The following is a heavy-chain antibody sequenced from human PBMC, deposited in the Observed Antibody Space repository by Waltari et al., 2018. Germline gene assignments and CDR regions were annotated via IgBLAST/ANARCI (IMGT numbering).Heavy chain of an antibody. CDR1: GGSFSGYY. Sequence: QVQLQQWGAGLLKPSETLSLTCAVYGGSFSGYYWSWIRQPPGKGLEWIGEINHSGSPHYNPSLKSRVTISGDTSKNQFSLKLSSVTAADTAVYYCARVRYYDSSGYYYYYYYGMDVWGQGTTVTVSS. CDR3: ARVRYYDSSGYYYYYYYGMDV. D-gene: IGHD3-22*01. CDR2: INHSGSP. J-gene: IGHJ6*02. V-gene: IGHV4-34*01.